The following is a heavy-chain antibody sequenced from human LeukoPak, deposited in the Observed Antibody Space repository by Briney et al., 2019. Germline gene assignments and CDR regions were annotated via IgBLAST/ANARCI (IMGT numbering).Heavy chain of an antibody. Sequence: GGSLRLSCAASGFTFSSYGMHWVRQAPGKGLEWVAFIRYHGSNKYYADSVKGRFTISRDNSKNTLYLQMNSLRAEDTAVYYCAKDGDYYDSSGYNPGWFDPWGQGTLVTVSS. CDR1: GFTFSSYG. CDR2: IRYHGSNK. CDR3: AKDGDYYDSSGYNPGWFDP. V-gene: IGHV3-30*02. D-gene: IGHD3-22*01. J-gene: IGHJ5*02.